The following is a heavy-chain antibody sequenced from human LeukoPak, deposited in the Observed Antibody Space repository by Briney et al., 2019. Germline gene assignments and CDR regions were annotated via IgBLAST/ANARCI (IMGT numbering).Heavy chain of an antibody. Sequence: PGGSLRLSCAASGFTFSGSAMHWVRQASGKGLEWVGRIRSKANSYATLYAASVKGRFTISRDDSKNTAYRQMNSLKTEDTAVYYCTRPLDYDSSGPDAFDIWGQGTMVTVSS. CDR1: GFTFSGSA. CDR3: TRPLDYDSSGPDAFDI. J-gene: IGHJ3*02. D-gene: IGHD3-22*01. V-gene: IGHV3-73*01. CDR2: IRSKANSYAT.